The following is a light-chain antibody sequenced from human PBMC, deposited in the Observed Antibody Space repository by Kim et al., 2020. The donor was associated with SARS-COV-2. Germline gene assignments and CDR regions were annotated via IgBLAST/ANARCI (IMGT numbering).Light chain of an antibody. V-gene: IGLV1-47*01. Sequence: GQRITISCSGSSSNIGINYVYWYQQLPGTAPKLLIYRNNQRPSGVPDRFSGSKSGTSASLAISGLRSEDEADYYCAAWDDSLSGPLFGGGTQLTVL. J-gene: IGLJ2*01. CDR3: AAWDDSLSGPL. CDR1: SSNIGINY. CDR2: RNN.